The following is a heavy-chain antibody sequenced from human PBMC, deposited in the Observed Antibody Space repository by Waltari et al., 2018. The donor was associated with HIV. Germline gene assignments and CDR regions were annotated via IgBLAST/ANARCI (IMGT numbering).Heavy chain of an antibody. V-gene: IGHV6-1*01. J-gene: IGHJ6*02. CDR2: TYYRSKWYT. Sequence: QLQQSGPGLVKPSQTLSLTCVMSGDSVSSNISTWNWIRQSSSRGLQWLGRTYYRSKWYTEYADSLKGRIVINSDTSNNLFSLHLTSVTPEDSAVYYCARALVRWGYGMDVWGQGTAVTVSS. CDR3: ARALVRWGYGMDV. D-gene: IGHD5-18*01. CDR1: GDSVSSNIST.